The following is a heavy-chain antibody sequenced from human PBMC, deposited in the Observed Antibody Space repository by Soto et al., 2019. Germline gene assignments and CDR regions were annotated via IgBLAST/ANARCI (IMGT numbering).Heavy chain of an antibody. D-gene: IGHD2-8*01. Sequence: QVQLVQSGAEVKKPGSSVKVSCKASGGIFSSYAISWVRQAPGQGLEWMGGIIPIFGTANYAQKFQGRVTITADESTSTAYMELSSLRSEDTAVYYCARDWGYCTNGVCYTGGDYYYYGMDVWGQGTTVTVSS. CDR2: IIPIFGTA. CDR1: GGIFSSYA. J-gene: IGHJ6*02. V-gene: IGHV1-69*01. CDR3: ARDWGYCTNGVCYTGGDYYYYGMDV.